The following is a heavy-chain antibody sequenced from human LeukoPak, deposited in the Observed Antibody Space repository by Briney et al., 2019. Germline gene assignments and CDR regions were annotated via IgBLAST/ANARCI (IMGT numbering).Heavy chain of an antibody. CDR3: AHLSAAIDDY. D-gene: IGHD2-2*01. V-gene: IGHV3-23*01. Sequence: GGSLRLSCAASGFTFNTFGMSWVRQAPGKGLEWVSAISGSGGSTYYADSVKGRFTISRDNSKNTLYLQMNSLRAEDTAVYYCAHLSAAIDDYWGQGTLVTVSS. CDR2: ISGSGGST. CDR1: GFTFNTFG. J-gene: IGHJ4*02.